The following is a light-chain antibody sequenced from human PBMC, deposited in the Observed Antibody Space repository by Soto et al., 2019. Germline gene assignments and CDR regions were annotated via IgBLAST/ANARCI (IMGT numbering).Light chain of an antibody. V-gene: IGKV3-20*01. Sequence: IVLTHSPGTLSLSPGARPTLPCRASQTIGSTYLAWYQQKTGQAPRLXIYDASSRATGIPDRFSGSGSGTDLNLTISRLEPEDFAVYYCQQYGSSPITFGQGTRLEIK. CDR1: QTIGSTY. CDR2: DAS. J-gene: IGKJ5*01. CDR3: QQYGSSPIT.